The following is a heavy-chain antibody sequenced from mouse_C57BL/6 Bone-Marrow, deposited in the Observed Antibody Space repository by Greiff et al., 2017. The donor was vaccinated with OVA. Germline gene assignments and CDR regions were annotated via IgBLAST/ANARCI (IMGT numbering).Heavy chain of an antibody. CDR3: ARDLGYYVDY. J-gene: IGHJ2*01. CDR2: INYDGSST. V-gene: IGHV5-16*01. CDR1: GFTFSDYY. D-gene: IGHD2-2*01. Sequence: EVKLVESEGGLVQPGSSMKLSCTASGFTFSDYYMAWVRQVPEKVLEWVANINYDGSSTYYLDSLKSRFIISRDNAKNILYLQMSSLKSEDTATYYCARDLGYYVDYWGQGTTLTVSS.